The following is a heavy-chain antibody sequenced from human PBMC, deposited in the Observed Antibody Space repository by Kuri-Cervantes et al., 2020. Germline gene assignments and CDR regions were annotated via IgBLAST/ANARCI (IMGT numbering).Heavy chain of an antibody. CDR1: GFNFGDYT. Sequence: GESLKISCVGSGFNFGDYTINWFRQAPGKGLEWVGRIKSKTDGGTTDYAAPVKGRFTISRDDSKNTLYLQMNSLKTEDTAVYYCTTDYYDSSGYYSSFGYWGQGTLVTVSS. CDR2: IKSKTDGGTT. V-gene: IGHV3-15*01. J-gene: IGHJ4*02. CDR3: TTDYYDSSGYYSSFGY. D-gene: IGHD3-22*01.